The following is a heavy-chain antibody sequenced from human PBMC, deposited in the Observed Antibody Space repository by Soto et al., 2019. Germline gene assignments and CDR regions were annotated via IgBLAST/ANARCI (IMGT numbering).Heavy chain of an antibody. CDR3: ARDPIVVVVAATSVPFDY. J-gene: IGHJ4*02. D-gene: IGHD2-15*01. CDR1: GYTFTSYA. Sequence: QVQLVQSGAEVKKPGASVKVSCKASGYTFTSYAMHWVRQAPEQRLEWMGWINAGNGNTKYSQKFQGRVTITRDTSASTAYMELSSLRSEDTAVYYCARDPIVVVVAATSVPFDYWGQGTLVTVSS. CDR2: INAGNGNT. V-gene: IGHV1-3*01.